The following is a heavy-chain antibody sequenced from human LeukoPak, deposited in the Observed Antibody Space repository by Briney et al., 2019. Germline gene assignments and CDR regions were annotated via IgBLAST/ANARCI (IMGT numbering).Heavy chain of an antibody. CDR2: IYYIGST. J-gene: IGHJ5*02. CDR1: GGSISSYY. V-gene: IGHV4-59*01. D-gene: IGHD3-22*01. Sequence: SETLSLTCTVSGGSISSYYWSWIRRPPGPGLEWIGYIYYIGSTNYNPSLKSRVTISVDTSKNQFSLKLSSVTAADTAVYYCARGGIVDRYWFDPWGQGTLVTVSS. CDR3: ARGGIVDRYWFDP.